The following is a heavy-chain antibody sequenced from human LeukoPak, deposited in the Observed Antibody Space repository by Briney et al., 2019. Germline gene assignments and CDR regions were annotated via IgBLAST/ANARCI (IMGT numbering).Heavy chain of an antibody. J-gene: IGHJ4*02. V-gene: IGHV6-1*01. CDR1: GDSVSSNSAT. CDR3: ARFLGTALDY. D-gene: IGHD2-21*02. CDR2: AYYRSKWYY. Sequence: SPTLSLTCAISGDSVSSNSATWNWIRQSPSRGLEWLGRAYYRSKWYYDYAVSVKSRITINPDTSKNQFSLQLNSVTPEDTAVYYCARFLGTALDYWGQGTLVTVSS.